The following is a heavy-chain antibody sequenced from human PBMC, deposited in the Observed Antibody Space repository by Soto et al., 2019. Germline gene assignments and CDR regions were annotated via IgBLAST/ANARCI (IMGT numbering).Heavy chain of an antibody. CDR3: ARDPHGYCSGGSCQTDAFDI. D-gene: IGHD2-15*01. CDR2: IYYSGST. J-gene: IGHJ3*02. CDR1: GGSISSYY. V-gene: IGHV4-59*01. Sequence: QVQLQESGPGLVKPSETLSLTCTVSGGSISSYYWSWIRQPPGKGPEWIGYIYYSGSTNYNPSLKSRVTISVDTSKNQFSLKLSSVTAADTAVYYCARDPHGYCSGGSCQTDAFDIWGQGTMVTVSS.